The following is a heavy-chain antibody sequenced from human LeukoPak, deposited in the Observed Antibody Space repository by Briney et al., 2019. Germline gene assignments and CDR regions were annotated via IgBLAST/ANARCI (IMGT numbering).Heavy chain of an antibody. D-gene: IGHD3-3*01. Sequence: PSETLSLTRTVSGGSISSYYWSWIRQPPGKGLEWIGYIYYSGSTNYNPSLKSRVTISVDTSKNQFSLKLSSVTAADTAVYYCARDEDYDFWSGYPSGGAFDIWGQGTMVTVSS. J-gene: IGHJ3*02. CDR2: IYYSGST. CDR3: ARDEDYDFWSGYPSGGAFDI. V-gene: IGHV4-59*01. CDR1: GGSISSYY.